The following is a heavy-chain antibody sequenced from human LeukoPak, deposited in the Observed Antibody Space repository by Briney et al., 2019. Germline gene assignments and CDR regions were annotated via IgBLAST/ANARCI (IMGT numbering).Heavy chain of an antibody. D-gene: IGHD6-19*01. J-gene: IGHJ4*02. CDR3: AGLRSSGWYEDY. Sequence: KPSETLSLTCTVTGFSISRSSYYWDWIRQPPGKGLEWIGNIYYSGSTQYNLSLKSRATISVDTSKNQFSLKLSSVTAADTAVYYCAGLRSSGWYEDYWGQGTLVTVSS. CDR2: IYYSGST. CDR1: GFSISRSSYY. V-gene: IGHV4-39*01.